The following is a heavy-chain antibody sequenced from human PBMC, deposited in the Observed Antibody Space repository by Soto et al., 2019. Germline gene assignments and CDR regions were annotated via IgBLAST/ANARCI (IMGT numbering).Heavy chain of an antibody. V-gene: IGHV1-69*01. Sequence: QVQLVQSGAEVKKPGSSVKVSCKASGGTFSSYTFNWVRQAPGQGLEWMGGIIPIFATANYAQKFQGRVTITADESTGTAYMDLSSLSSEDTAIYSCARDVRVSGYYRSRPRLGMDVWGQGTTVTVSS. J-gene: IGHJ6*02. CDR3: ARDVRVSGYYRSRPRLGMDV. CDR2: IIPIFATA. CDR1: GGTFSSYT. D-gene: IGHD3-3*01.